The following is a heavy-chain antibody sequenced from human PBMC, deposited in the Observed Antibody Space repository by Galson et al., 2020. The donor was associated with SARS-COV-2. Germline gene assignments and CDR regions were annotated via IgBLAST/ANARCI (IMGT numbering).Heavy chain of an antibody. CDR2: TYTSGSP. CDR1: GGSISSGTYS. J-gene: IGHJ1*01. D-gene: IGHD3-16*01. CDR3: ARDRGGYYDASGRFFQH. V-gene: IGHV4-61*09. Sequence: SETLSLTCTVSGGSISSGTYSWSWIRQPAGQGLEWIGHTYTSGSPNYNPSLKSRVTISVDTSKNQFSLKLSSVTAADTAVYYCARDRGGYYDASGRFFQHWGQGTLVTVSS.